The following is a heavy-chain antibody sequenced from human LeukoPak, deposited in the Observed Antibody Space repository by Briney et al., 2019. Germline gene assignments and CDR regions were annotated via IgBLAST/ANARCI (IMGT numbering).Heavy chain of an antibody. V-gene: IGHV4-4*09. CDR1: GGSISSYY. CDR3: ARMEGAGYFDY. D-gene: IGHD3-3*01. J-gene: IGHJ4*02. Sequence: SETLSLTCTVSGGSISSYYWSWIRQPPGKGLEWIGYIYTSGSTNYNPSLKSRVTISVDTSKNQFSLKLSSVTAADTAVYYCARMEGAGYFDYWGQGTLVNVSS. CDR2: IYTSGST.